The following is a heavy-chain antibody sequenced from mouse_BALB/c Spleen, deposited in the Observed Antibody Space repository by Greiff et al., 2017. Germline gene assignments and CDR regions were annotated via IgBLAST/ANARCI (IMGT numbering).Heavy chain of an antibody. J-gene: IGHJ3*01. CDR1: GFSLTSYG. Sequence: VKLLESGPGLVAPSQSLSITCTVSGFSLTSYGVHWVRQPPGKGLEWLGVIWAGGSTNYNSALMSRLSISKDNSKSQVFLKMNSLQTDDTAMYYCAREGEHQAWFAYWGQGTLVTVSA. CDR2: IWAGGST. V-gene: IGHV2-9*02. CDR3: AREGEHQAWFAY.